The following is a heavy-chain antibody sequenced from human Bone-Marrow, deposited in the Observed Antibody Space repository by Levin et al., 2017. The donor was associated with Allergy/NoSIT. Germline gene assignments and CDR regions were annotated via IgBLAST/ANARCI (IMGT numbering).Heavy chain of an antibody. J-gene: IGHJ5*02. Sequence: GESLKISCAASGFTFSTYWMHWVRQAPGKGLVWVSRIQSNGKTNYADSVKGRFTISRDNAKNTLYLQMNSLAVEDTAVYYCARDRFYSDSGSNFSWFDPWGQGTLVTVSS. D-gene: IGHD3-10*01. CDR2: IQSNGKT. V-gene: IGHV3-74*01. CDR3: ARDRFYSDSGSNFSWFDP. CDR1: GFTFSTYW.